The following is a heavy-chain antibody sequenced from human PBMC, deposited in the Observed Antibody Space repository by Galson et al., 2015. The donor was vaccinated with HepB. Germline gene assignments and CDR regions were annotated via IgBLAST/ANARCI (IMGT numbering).Heavy chain of an antibody. CDR1: GFTFSYYG. CDR3: AKEGGDGSGKYFYYYGLDV. D-gene: IGHD3-10*01. CDR2: MSNAGSKK. Sequence: SLRLSCAASGFTFSYYGMHWFRQAPGKGPESVAAMSNAGSKKSYADSEKGRLTISRDNSKNTLYLQVNSLRAEDTAVYYCAKEGGDGSGKYFYYYGLDVWGQGTTVTVSS. J-gene: IGHJ6*02. V-gene: IGHV3-30*18.